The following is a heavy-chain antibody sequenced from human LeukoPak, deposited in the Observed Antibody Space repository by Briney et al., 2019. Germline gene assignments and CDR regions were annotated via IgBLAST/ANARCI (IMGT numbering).Heavy chain of an antibody. Sequence: ASVKVSCKASGYTFTSYGISWLRQAPGQGLEWMGWISAYNGNTNYAQKLQGRVTMTTDTSTSTAYMELRSLRSDDTAVYYCARFSAGYYYVDYWGQGTLVTVSS. CDR2: ISAYNGNT. CDR3: ARFSAGYYYVDY. V-gene: IGHV1-18*01. CDR1: GYTFTSYG. D-gene: IGHD3/OR15-3a*01. J-gene: IGHJ4*02.